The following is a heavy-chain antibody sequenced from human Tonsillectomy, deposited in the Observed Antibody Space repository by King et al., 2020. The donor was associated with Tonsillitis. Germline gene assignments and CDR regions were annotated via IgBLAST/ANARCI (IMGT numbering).Heavy chain of an antibody. CDR3: ARHVSSGWQPYWYFGL. V-gene: IGHV5-51*01. CDR2: IYPGDSDT. Sequence: QLVQSGAEVKKPGESLKISCKGSGYSFTAYWIGWVRQMPGKGLEWMGIIYPGDSDTRYSPSFQGQVTISADKSISTAYLQWSSLKASDTAMYYCARHVSSGWQPYWYFGLWGRGTLVTVSS. D-gene: IGHD6-19*01. J-gene: IGHJ2*01. CDR1: GYSFTAYW.